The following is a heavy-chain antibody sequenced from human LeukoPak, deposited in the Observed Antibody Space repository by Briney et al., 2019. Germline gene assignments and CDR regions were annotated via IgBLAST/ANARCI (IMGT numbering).Heavy chain of an antibody. V-gene: IGHV3-23*01. J-gene: IGHJ3*02. D-gene: IGHD5-24*01. CDR2: ISSTSDNT. Sequence: GGSLRLSCAASGFTFTSYAMGWVRQAPGQGLEWVSTISSTSDNTDYADSVKGRFTVSRDNSKNTLFLQMNSLRAEDTAVYYCARVSWPDSFDIWGQGTMVTVSS. CDR3: ARVSWPDSFDI. CDR1: GFTFTSYA.